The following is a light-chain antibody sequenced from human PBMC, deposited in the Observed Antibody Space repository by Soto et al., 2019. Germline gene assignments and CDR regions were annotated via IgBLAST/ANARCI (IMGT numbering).Light chain of an antibody. CDR2: GAS. Sequence: DIQLTQSPSSVSASVGDRVTITCRANQHIDRWLAWFQQKPGKAPELLIYGASILESWVPSMFNGSRSGTDFTLTISGLQPEDFATYYCHQAHTFPYTFGPGTKVDMK. J-gene: IGKJ3*01. CDR1: QHIDRW. V-gene: IGKV1-12*01. CDR3: HQAHTFPYT.